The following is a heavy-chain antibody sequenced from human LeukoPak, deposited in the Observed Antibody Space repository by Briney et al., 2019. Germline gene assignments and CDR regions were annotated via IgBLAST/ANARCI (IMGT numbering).Heavy chain of an antibody. CDR1: GFTFDDYA. D-gene: IGHD3-10*01. Sequence: GGSLRLSCAASGFTFDDYAMHWVRQGPGKGLEWVSGISWNSGSIGYADSVKGRFTISRDNAKNSLYLQMNSLRAEDTALYYCAKGRITMVRGGWVYWGQGTLVTVSS. J-gene: IGHJ4*02. CDR3: AKGRITMVRGGWVY. V-gene: IGHV3-9*01. CDR2: ISWNSGSI.